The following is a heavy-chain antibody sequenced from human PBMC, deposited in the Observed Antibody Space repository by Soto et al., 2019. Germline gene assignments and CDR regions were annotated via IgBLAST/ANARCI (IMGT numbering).Heavy chain of an antibody. CDR3: AVGFGRFNY. CDR1: GFTFNDFE. J-gene: IGHJ4*02. V-gene: IGHV3-48*03. Sequence: EVQLLESGGGLVQPGGSLRLSCGVSGFTFNDFEMNWVRQAPGKGLEWLAYIDGSGTTKKYADAVRGRFPISRDNPNNSLFMQMSSLSAADPAIYYCAVGFGRFNYWGQGTLVSVSS. D-gene: IGHD3-10*01. CDR2: IDGSGTTK.